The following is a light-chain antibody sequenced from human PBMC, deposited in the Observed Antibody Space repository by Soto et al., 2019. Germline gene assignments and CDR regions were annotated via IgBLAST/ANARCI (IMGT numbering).Light chain of an antibody. CDR1: QSVSSSY. Sequence: EIVLTQSPGTLSLSPGERATLSCRASQSVSSSYLAWYQQKPGRAPRLLIYGASSRATGIPDRFSGSGSGTDFSLTISRLEPEDFGVYFCQQYSSSPLNFGGGTKVEVK. V-gene: IGKV3-20*01. CDR3: QQYSSSPLN. CDR2: GAS. J-gene: IGKJ4*01.